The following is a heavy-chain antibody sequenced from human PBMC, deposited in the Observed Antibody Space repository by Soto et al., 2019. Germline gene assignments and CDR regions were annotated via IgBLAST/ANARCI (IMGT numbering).Heavy chain of an antibody. CDR2: ISYDGSNK. CDR1: GFTFSSYA. Sequence: HPGGSLRLSCAASGFTFSSYAMHWVRQAPGKGLEWVAVISYDGSNKYYADSVKGRFTISRDNSKNTLYLQMNSLRAEDTAVYYCARSATVVTYNWFDPWGQGTLVTVSS. D-gene: IGHD4-17*01. CDR3: ARSATVVTYNWFDP. J-gene: IGHJ5*02. V-gene: IGHV3-30-3*01.